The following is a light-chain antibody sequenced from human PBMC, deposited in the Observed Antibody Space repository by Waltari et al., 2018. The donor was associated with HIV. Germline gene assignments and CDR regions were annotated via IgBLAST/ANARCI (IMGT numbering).Light chain of an antibody. Sequence: LTQPASVSGSPGQSITISCTGTSSDVGGYNYVSWYQQHPGKAPKLMIYDVSNRPSGVSNRFAGSKAGNTASLTISGLQAEDEADYYCSSYTSSSTLEVFGGGTKLTVL. CDR1: SSDVGGYNY. CDR3: SSYTSSSTLEV. CDR2: DVS. V-gene: IGLV2-14*03. J-gene: IGLJ3*02.